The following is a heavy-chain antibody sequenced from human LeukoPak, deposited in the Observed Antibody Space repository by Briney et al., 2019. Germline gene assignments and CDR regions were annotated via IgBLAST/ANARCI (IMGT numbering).Heavy chain of an antibody. CDR3: ATNTMFRGIHAFDI. D-gene: IGHD3-10*01. CDR2: TYPGDSDT. CDR1: GFSFNSYW. J-gene: IGHJ3*02. Sequence: GESLKISRKGSGFSFNSYWIGRGRQMPGKGLEWRGITYPGDSDTRYSPSFQGQVTISADKSISTAYLQWSSLKASDSAMYYCATNTMFRGIHAFDIWGQGTMVTVSS. V-gene: IGHV5-51*01.